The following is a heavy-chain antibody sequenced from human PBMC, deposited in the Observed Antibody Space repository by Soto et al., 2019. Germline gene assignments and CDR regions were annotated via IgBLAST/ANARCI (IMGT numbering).Heavy chain of an antibody. J-gene: IGHJ4*02. D-gene: IGHD3-3*01. CDR3: ARSGARITIFGVVTRLSVFDY. CDR2: IYNSGST. V-gene: IGHV4-59*11. CDR1: GGSITPHD. Sequence: SETLSLTCTVSGGSITPHDWSWIRQPPGKGLEWIGYIYNSGSTNYNPSLKSRVTISIDTSKNQFSLKLSSVTAADTAVYYCARSGARITIFGVVTRLSVFDYWGQGTLVTSPQ.